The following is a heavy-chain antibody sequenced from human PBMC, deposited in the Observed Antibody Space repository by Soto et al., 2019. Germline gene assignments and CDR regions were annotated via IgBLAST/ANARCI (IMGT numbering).Heavy chain of an antibody. D-gene: IGHD4-17*01. Sequence: EVQLLESGGYLVQPGGSLRLSCAASGFAFSNYAMSWVRQAPGKGLEWVSGVGGSGDRTYYADFVKGRFTVSRDNSKNTMYLQMNSLRVEDTAIYYCARAEDDYGDQDHFDFWGQGTLVTVSS. CDR1: GFAFSNYA. CDR2: VGGSGDRT. J-gene: IGHJ4*02. V-gene: IGHV3-23*01. CDR3: ARAEDDYGDQDHFDF.